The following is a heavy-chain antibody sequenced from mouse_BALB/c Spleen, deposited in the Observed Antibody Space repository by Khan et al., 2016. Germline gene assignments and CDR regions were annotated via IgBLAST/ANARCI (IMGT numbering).Heavy chain of an antibody. D-gene: IGHD2-4*01. CDR2: IWGDGSI. Sequence: QVQLKESGPGLVAPSQSLSITCTVSGFSITGFAVNWVRQPPGKGLEWLGVIWGDGSIDYESALKSRLSISKDNYKSQVFLKMNSLQTDDTAKHDCASSNDYDGGFAYWGQGTLVTVSA. J-gene: IGHJ3*01. CDR3: ASSNDYDGGFAY. V-gene: IGHV2-6-7*01. CDR1: GFSITGFA.